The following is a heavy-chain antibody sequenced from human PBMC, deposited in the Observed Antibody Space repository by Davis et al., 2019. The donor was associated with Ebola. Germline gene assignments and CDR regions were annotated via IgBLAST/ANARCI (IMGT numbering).Heavy chain of an antibody. Sequence: MPGGSLRLSCTVSGGSISSYYWSWIRQPPGKGLEWIGEINHSGSTNYNPSLKSRVTISVDTSKNQFSLKLSSVTAADTAVYYRARVRKRLVLGTDYWGQGTLVTVSS. CDR2: INHSGST. D-gene: IGHD6-6*01. V-gene: IGHV4-34*01. J-gene: IGHJ4*02. CDR3: ARVRKRLVLGTDY. CDR1: GGSISSYY.